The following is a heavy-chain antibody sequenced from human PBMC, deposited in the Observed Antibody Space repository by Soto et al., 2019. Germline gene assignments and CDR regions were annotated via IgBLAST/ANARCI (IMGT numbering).Heavy chain of an antibody. V-gene: IGHV4-34*01. CDR1: GGSFSGYY. CDR3: ASRKPLNYYGSGSYYRRGFDY. Sequence: SETLSLTCAVYGGSFSGYYWSWIRQPPGKGLEWIGEINHSGSTNYNPSLKSRVTISVDTSKNQFSLKLSSVTAADTAVYYCASRKPLNYYGSGSYYRRGFDYWGQGTLVTVSS. D-gene: IGHD3-10*01. J-gene: IGHJ4*02. CDR2: INHSGST.